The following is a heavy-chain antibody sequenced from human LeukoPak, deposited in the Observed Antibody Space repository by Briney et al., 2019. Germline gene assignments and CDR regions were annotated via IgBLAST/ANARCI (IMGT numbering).Heavy chain of an antibody. CDR2: INHSGST. D-gene: IGHD5-24*01. CDR3: ARGILVEMATMKVGHYFDY. CDR1: GGSFSGYY. V-gene: IGHV4-34*01. Sequence: SETLSLTCAVYGGSFSGYYWSWIRQPPGKGLEWIGEINHSGSTNYNPSLKSRVTISVDTSKNQFSLKLSSVTAADTAVYYCARGILVEMATMKVGHYFDYWGQGTLVTVSS. J-gene: IGHJ4*02.